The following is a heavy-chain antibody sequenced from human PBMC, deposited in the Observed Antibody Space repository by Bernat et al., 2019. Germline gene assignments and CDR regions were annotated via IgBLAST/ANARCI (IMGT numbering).Heavy chain of an antibody. CDR3: ARYLADFWSGYRAYYFDY. CDR1: VGSISSGDYY. Sequence: QVQLQESGPGLVKPSQTLSLTCTVSVGSISSGDYYWSWIRQPPGKGLEWIGYIYYSGSTYYNPSLKSRVTISVDTSKNQFSLKLSSVTAADTAVYYCARYLADFWSGYRAYYFDYWGQGTLVTVS. CDR2: IYYSGST. D-gene: IGHD3-3*01. J-gene: IGHJ4*02. V-gene: IGHV4-30-4*01.